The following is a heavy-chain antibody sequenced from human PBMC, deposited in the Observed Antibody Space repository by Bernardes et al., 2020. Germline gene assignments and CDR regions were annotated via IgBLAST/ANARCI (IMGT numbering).Heavy chain of an antibody. CDR2: IFASGGST. D-gene: IGHD2-2*01. CDR3: AKRLVVPAPMNPGFDY. J-gene: IGHJ4*02. CDR1: GFTFSSYA. Sequence: VGSLRLSCAASGFTFSSYAMSWVRQAPGKGLEWVSAIFASGGSTYYADSVKGRFIISRDNSKDTLYLQMNSLRAEDTALYYCAKRLVVPAPMNPGFDYWGQGTLVTVSS. V-gene: IGHV3-23*01.